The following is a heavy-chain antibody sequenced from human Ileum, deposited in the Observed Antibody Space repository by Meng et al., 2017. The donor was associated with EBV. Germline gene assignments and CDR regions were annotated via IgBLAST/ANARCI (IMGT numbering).Heavy chain of an antibody. CDR1: GGCFSGYY. Sequence: QGQLKRWGAGLLKPSETPLLPCAVCGGCFSGYYWGWIRQPPGKGLEWIGEINHSGSTNYNPSLKSRVTISVDTSKNQFSLKLSSVTAADTAVYYCARGHDYGDYASDYWGQGTLVTVSS. D-gene: IGHD4-17*01. CDR2: INHSGST. V-gene: IGHV4-34*01. J-gene: IGHJ4*02. CDR3: ARGHDYGDYASDY.